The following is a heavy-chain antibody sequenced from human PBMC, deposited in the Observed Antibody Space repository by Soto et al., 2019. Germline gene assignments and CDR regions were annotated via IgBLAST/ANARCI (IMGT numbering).Heavy chain of an antibody. J-gene: IGHJ6*02. V-gene: IGHV1-3*01. CDR3: ARTVGYDDGMDV. D-gene: IGHD4-17*01. CDR2: INAGNGNT. Sequence: QVQLVQSGAEVKKPGASVKVSCTASGYTFTSYAMHWVRQAPGQRLEWMGWINAGNGNTKYSQKFQGRVTITRDTAASTAYMELSSLRSEDTAVYYCARTVGYDDGMDVWGQGTTVTVSS. CDR1: GYTFTSYA.